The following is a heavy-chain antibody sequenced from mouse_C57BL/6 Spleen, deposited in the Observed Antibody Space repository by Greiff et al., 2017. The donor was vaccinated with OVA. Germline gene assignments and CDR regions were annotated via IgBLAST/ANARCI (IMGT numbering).Heavy chain of an antibody. CDR3: AGSLWGGDYAVDY. CDR1: GYTFTSYW. V-gene: IGHV1-7*01. D-gene: IGHD6-2*01. CDR2: INPSSGYT. Sequence: VQLQQSGAELAKPGASVKLSCKASGYTFTSYWMHWVKQRPGQGLEWIGYINPSSGYTKYNQKFKDKATLTADKSSSTAYMQLSSQTYEDSAVYYCAGSLWGGDYAVDYWGRGISVTVSS. J-gene: IGHJ4*01.